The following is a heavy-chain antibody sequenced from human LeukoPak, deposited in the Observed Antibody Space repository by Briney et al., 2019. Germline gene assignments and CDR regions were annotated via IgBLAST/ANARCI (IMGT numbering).Heavy chain of an antibody. Sequence: PSETLSLTCTVSGGSINSYYWSWLRQPPGKGLEWIGYFFYSGDTNYNPSLKSRVTISVDTSKNQFSLKLSSVTAADTAVYYCARMGLPGDYWGQGTLVTVSS. J-gene: IGHJ4*02. V-gene: IGHV4-59*01. D-gene: IGHD3-16*01. CDR3: ARMGLPGDY. CDR2: FFYSGDT. CDR1: GGSINSYY.